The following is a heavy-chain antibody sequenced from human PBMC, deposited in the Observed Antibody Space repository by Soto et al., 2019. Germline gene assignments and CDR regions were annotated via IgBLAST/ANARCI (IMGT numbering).Heavy chain of an antibody. CDR1: GFTFSSFG. CDR2: IWYDGSKK. V-gene: IGHV3-33*01. CDR3: ARDASYYSLWSGYYPSRNGMDV. J-gene: IGHJ6*02. D-gene: IGHD3-3*01. Sequence: PGGSLRLSCAASGFTFSSFGMHWVRQAPGKGLEWVSLIWYDGSKKSYGDSVKGRFTISRDNSRNTVYLQMNSLRADDPAVYYCARDASYYSLWSGYYPSRNGMDVWGQGTTVTVSS.